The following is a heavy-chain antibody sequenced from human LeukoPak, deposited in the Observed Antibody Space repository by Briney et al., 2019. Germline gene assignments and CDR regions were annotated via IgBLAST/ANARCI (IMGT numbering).Heavy chain of an antibody. CDR2: IWYDGSSK. CDR3: AKGYSSGWLDAFDI. CDR1: GFTFSSYG. V-gene: IGHV3-33*06. D-gene: IGHD6-19*01. J-gene: IGHJ3*02. Sequence: GGSLRLSCAASGFTFSSYGMHWVRQAPGKGLEWVAVIWYDGSSKYYADSVKGRFTISRDNSKNTLYLQMNSLRAENTAVYYCAKGYSSGWLDAFDIWGQGTMVTVSS.